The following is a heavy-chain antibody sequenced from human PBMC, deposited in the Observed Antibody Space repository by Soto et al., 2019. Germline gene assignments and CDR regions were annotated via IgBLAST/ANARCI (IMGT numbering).Heavy chain of an antibody. CDR1: GGSVSSGNYY. Sequence: SETLSLTCTVSGGSVSSGNYYLNWIRQPPGKGLEWIGYIYYGGSTNYSPSLKSRVTISVDTAKNQFSLKLSSVTAADTAVYYCARVPVDTVMINWFDPWGQGTLVTVSS. J-gene: IGHJ5*02. V-gene: IGHV4-61*01. CDR2: IYYGGST. D-gene: IGHD5-18*01. CDR3: ARVPVDTVMINWFDP.